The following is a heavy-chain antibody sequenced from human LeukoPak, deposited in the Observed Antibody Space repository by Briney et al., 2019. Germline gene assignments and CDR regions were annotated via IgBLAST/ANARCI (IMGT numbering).Heavy chain of an antibody. V-gene: IGHV4-4*07. D-gene: IGHD3-10*01. CDR2: IYTSGST. Sequence: SETLSLTCTVSGGSISSYYWSWIRQPAGKGLEWIGRIYTSGSTNYNPSLKSRVTMSVDTSKNQFSLKLSSVTAADTAVYYCARDRFYGSGSYFAYYYYMDVWGKGTTVTISS. CDR3: ARDRFYGSGSYFAYYYYMDV. CDR1: GGSISSYY. J-gene: IGHJ6*03.